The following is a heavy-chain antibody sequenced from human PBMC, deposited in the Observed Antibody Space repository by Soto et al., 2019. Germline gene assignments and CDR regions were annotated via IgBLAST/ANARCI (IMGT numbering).Heavy chain of an antibody. J-gene: IGHJ4*02. D-gene: IGHD3-10*01. CDR2: IYFRGST. CDR3: ASHMVRGVPFGY. CDR1: GGSISSYY. Sequence: SETLSLTCTVSGGSISSYYWSWIRQPPGKGLEWIGYIYFRGSTNYNPSLKSRVTISVDTSKNQFSLKLSSVTAADTAVYYCASHMVRGVPFGYWSQGTLVTVSS. V-gene: IGHV4-59*08.